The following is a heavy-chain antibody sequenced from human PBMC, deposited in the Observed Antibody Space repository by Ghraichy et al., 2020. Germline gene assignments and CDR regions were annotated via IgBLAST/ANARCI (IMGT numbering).Heavy chain of an antibody. Sequence: SETLSLTCAVYGGSFSGYYWSWIRQPPGKGLEWIGEINHSGSTNYNPSLKSRVTISVDTSRNQFSLKLSSVTAADTAVYYCARGHYGGNSGGYGYWGQGTLVTVSS. D-gene: IGHD4-23*01. CDR3: ARGHYGGNSGGYGY. V-gene: IGHV4-34*01. J-gene: IGHJ4*02. CDR1: GGSFSGYY. CDR2: INHSGST.